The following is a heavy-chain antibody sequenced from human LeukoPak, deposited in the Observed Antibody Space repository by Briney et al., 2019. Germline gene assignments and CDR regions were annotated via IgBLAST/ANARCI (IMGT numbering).Heavy chain of an antibody. CDR3: LKDYYYYGMDV. Sequence: SETLSLTCAVYGGSFSGYYWSWIRQPPGKGLEWIWEINHSGSTNYNPSLKSRVTISVDTSKNQFSLKLSSVTAADTAVYYCLKDYYYYGMDVWGQGTTVTVSS. J-gene: IGHJ6*02. CDR1: GGSFSGYY. CDR2: INHSGST. V-gene: IGHV4-34*01.